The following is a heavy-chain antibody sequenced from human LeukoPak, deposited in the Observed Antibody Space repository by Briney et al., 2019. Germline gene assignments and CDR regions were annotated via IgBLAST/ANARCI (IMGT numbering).Heavy chain of an antibody. Sequence: ASVKVSCKTSGYTFSNSALHWVRQAPGQSLEWMGWINAGNGNRKYSQKFQDRLTITRDTSASTVYMELNSLKSEDTAMYFCARGRGLIGTSRFDPWGQGTLVIVSS. V-gene: IGHV1-3*01. CDR2: INAGNGNR. CDR3: ARGRGLIGTSRFDP. J-gene: IGHJ5*02. CDR1: GYTFSNSA. D-gene: IGHD3-10*01.